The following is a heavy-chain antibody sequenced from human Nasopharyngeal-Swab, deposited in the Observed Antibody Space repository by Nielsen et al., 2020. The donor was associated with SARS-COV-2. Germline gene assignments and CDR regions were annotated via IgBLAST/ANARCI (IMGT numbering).Heavy chain of an antibody. D-gene: IGHD3-3*01. V-gene: IGHV1-3*01. CDR3: ARGRGITIFGVANWEKRATTDAPRMDV. J-gene: IGHJ6*02. CDR2: INAGNGNT. CDR1: GYTFTSYA. Sequence: ASVKVSCKASGYTFTSYAMHWVRQAPGQRLEWMGWINAGNGNTKYSQKFQGRVTITRDTSASTAYMELSSLRSEDTAVYYCARGRGITIFGVANWEKRATTDAPRMDVWGQGTTVTVSS.